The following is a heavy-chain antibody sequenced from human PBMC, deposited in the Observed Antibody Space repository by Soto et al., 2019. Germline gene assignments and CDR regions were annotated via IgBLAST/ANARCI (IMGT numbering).Heavy chain of an antibody. CDR1: GFTFSSYG. V-gene: IGHV3-33*01. D-gene: IGHD4-17*01. CDR2: IWYDGRNK. J-gene: IGHJ4*02. Sequence: QVQLVESGGGVVQPGRSLRLSCAASGFTFSSYGMHWVRQAPGKGLEWVAVIWYDGRNKYYADSVKGRFTISRDNSKNTLYLQVNSLRAEDTAVYYCERDSTHDYGDYGPAYWGQGTLVTVSS. CDR3: ERDSTHDYGDYGPAY.